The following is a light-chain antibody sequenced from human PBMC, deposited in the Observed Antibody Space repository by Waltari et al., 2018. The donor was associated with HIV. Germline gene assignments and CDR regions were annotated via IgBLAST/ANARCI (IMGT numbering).Light chain of an antibody. CDR1: SSYVGAYTS. CDR2: EVT. Sequence: QSALTQPASVSGSPAHSITISFPGPSSYVGAYTSVSWYQQHPGKAPKLMIYEVTYRPSGVSNRFSGSKSGNTASLTISGLQAEDEADYYCSSYTSSSTYVFGTGTKVTVL. J-gene: IGLJ1*01. CDR3: SSYTSSSTYV. V-gene: IGLV2-14*01.